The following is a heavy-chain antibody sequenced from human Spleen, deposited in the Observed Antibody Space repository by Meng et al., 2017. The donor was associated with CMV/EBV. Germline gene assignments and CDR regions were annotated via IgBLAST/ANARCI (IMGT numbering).Heavy chain of an antibody. J-gene: IGHJ6*02. D-gene: IGHD6-6*01. CDR3: AKQMAARPRYGLDV. CDR2: LYRGGTT. V-gene: IGHV3-53*01. CDR1: GFTVSSTY. Sequence: GGSLRLSCAASGFTVSSTYMSWVRQAPGKGLEWVSVLYRGGTTYYADSVRGRFTISRDNSKNTLYLQMNSLRAEDTAVYYCAKQMAARPRYGLDVWGQGTTVTVSS.